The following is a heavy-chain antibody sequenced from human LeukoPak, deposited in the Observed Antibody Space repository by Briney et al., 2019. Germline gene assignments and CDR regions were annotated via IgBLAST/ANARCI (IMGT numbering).Heavy chain of an antibody. Sequence: GGALRLSCAASGFTFNSYAMSGVGQAPGKGLEGVSAISGGGGRTYYADSVKGRFTISRDNSKNTLYLQMSSLRAEDTAVYYCAKDSEAYYDFWSGYHPALDVWGQATTVTVSS. CDR2: ISGGGGRT. CDR3: AKDSEAYYDFWSGYHPALDV. V-gene: IGHV3-23*01. D-gene: IGHD3-3*01. J-gene: IGHJ6*02. CDR1: GFTFNSYA.